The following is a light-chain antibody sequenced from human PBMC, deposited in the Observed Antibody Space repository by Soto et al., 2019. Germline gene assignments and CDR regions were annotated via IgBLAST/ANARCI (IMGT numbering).Light chain of an antibody. CDR3: HHYGGSPIT. CDR1: QSVNSDY. J-gene: IGKJ5*01. V-gene: IGKV3-20*01. Sequence: EIVLTQSPGTLSLSPGERATLACRASQSVNSDYLGWFQQKPGQAHRLLIYGASTGATGIQDRFSGSGSGTDFTLTIRRLEPEDFAVYYCHHYGGSPITFGQGTRLEIK. CDR2: GAS.